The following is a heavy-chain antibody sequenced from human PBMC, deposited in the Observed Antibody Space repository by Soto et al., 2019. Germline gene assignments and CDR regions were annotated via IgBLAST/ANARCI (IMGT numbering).Heavy chain of an antibody. CDR1: GFSFTTDGMG. D-gene: IGHD6-13*01. CDR3: AYRYWAASGTRYYFDY. CDR2: IYWDDDK. V-gene: IGHV2-5*02. J-gene: IGHJ4*02. Sequence: QITLKESGPTLVKPTQTLTLTCTFSGFSFTTDGMGVGWIRQPPGKALEWLALIYWDDDKRYSPSLKSRLTITKDASRNQVVLTLTNMDPADTATYYCAYRYWAASGTRYYFDYWGQGTLVTVSS.